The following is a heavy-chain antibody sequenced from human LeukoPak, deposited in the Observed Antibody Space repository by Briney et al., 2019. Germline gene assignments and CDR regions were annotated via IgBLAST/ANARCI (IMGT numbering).Heavy chain of an antibody. CDR1: GGSLSSSNYY. CDR2: IYHTATT. Sequence: PSETPSLSCTVSGGSLSSSNYYRGWIRQPPGKGLEWIGGIYHTATTPYSPSLKSRVPISLDPSKNRPSLRLTSVTAADTALYYCILGGKLDYWGQGILVTVSS. CDR3: ILGGKLDY. V-gene: IGHV4-39*05. J-gene: IGHJ4*02. D-gene: IGHD3-10*01.